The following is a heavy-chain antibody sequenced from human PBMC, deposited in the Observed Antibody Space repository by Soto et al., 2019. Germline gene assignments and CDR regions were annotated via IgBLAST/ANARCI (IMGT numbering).Heavy chain of an antibody. Sequence: PGEPLKISCKASGYTFSNYWIAWVRQMPGKGLEWMGVIQPGDSDTRYSPSFQGQVTFSADKSISTAYLQWSSLQASDTAMYYCARAIDYYYFHGMDVWGQGTRSPSP. CDR2: IQPGDSDT. V-gene: IGHV5-51*01. CDR3: ARAIDYYYFHGMDV. J-gene: IGHJ6*02. CDR1: GYTFSNYW.